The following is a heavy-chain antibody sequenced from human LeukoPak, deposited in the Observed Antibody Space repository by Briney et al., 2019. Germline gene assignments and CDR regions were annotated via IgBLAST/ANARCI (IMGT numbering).Heavy chain of an antibody. CDR1: GFTFSDYY. Sequence: GGSLRLSCAASGFTFSDYYMSWIRQAPGKGLEWVSYISSSSSYTNYADSVKGRFTISRDNAKNSLYLQMNSLRAEDTAVYYCASGITMVRGVIADYWGQGTLVTVSS. CDR2: ISSSSSYT. V-gene: IGHV3-11*06. CDR3: ASGITMVRGVIADY. J-gene: IGHJ4*02. D-gene: IGHD3-10*01.